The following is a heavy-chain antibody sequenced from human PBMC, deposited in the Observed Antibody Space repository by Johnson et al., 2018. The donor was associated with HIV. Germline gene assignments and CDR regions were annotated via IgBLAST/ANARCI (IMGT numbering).Heavy chain of an antibody. CDR2: INQDGSEK. J-gene: IGHJ3*02. V-gene: IGHV3-7*05. D-gene: IGHD2/OR15-2a*01. Sequence: EQLVESGGGLVQPGGSLRLSCAASGFTFTSYWMSWVRQAPGKGLEWVANINQDGSEKYFVDSVKGRFTISRDNAKNSLFLQMNSLRAEDTAVYYCARDFVDSTTYPRRGQADAFDIWGQGTMVTVSS. CDR3: ARDFVDSTTYPRRGQADAFDI. CDR1: GFTFTSYW.